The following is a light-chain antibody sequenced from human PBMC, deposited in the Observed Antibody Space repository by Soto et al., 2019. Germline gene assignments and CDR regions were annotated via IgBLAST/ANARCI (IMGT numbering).Light chain of an antibody. CDR1: SSDVGGYNY. V-gene: IGLV2-8*01. CDR3: SSYAGSNNV. Sequence: QSVLPQPPSASVSPGQSVTISCTGTSSDVGGYNYVSWYQQHPGKAPKLMIYEVSKRPSGVPDRFSGSKSGNTASLTVSGLQAEDEADYYCSSYAGSNNVFGTGTKVTVL. CDR2: EVS. J-gene: IGLJ1*01.